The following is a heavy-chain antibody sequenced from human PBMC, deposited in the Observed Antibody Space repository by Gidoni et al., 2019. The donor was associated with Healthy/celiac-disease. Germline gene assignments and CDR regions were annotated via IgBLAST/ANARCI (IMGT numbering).Heavy chain of an antibody. J-gene: IGHJ6*02. CDR1: GGSFSGYY. CDR2: INHSGST. V-gene: IGHV4-34*01. CDR3: ARGPYYDFWSGYYTGYYYYYGMDV. Sequence: QVQLQQWGEGLLKPSETLSLTCAVYGGSFSGYYWSWIRQPPGKGLEWIGEINHSGSTIYNPSLKSRVTISVDTSKHPFSLKLISVTAADTAVYYCARGPYYDFWSGYYTGYYYYYGMDVWGQGTTVTVSS. D-gene: IGHD3-3*01.